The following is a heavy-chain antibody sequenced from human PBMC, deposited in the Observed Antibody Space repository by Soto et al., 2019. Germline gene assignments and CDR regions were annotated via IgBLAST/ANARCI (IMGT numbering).Heavy chain of an antibody. CDR2: IYSGDSGST. CDR3: ARDGGGIAAAGFPPYWYFDL. CDR1: GFTVSSNY. J-gene: IGHJ2*01. D-gene: IGHD6-13*01. Sequence: EVQLVESGGGLVQPGGSLRLSCAASGFTVSSNYMNWVRQAPGKGLEWVSVIYSGDSGSTYYADSVKGRFTISRDNSKNTLYLQMNSLRAEDTAVYYCARDGGGIAAAGFPPYWYFDLWGRGTLVTVSS. V-gene: IGHV3-66*01.